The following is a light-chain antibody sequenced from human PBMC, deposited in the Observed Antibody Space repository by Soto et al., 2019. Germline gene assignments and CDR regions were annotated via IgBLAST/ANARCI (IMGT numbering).Light chain of an antibody. CDR3: SPHAGRTNGYV. J-gene: IGLJ1*01. V-gene: IGLV2-8*01. CDR1: GSDVGGYNS. Sequence: QSVLTQPPSASGSPGQSVTISCTGTGSDVGGYNSVSWYQHHPGKAPKLMIYEVSKRPSGVPDRFSGSKSGNTASLTVSGLQAEDEADYYCSPHAGRTNGYVFGTGTK. CDR2: EVS.